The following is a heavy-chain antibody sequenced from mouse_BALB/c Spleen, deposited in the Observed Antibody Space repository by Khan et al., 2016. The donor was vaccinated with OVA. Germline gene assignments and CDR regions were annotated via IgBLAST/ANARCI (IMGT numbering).Heavy chain of an antibody. D-gene: IGHD1-1*01. J-gene: IGHJ2*01. CDR2: ISSGGSYT. V-gene: IGHV5-6-4*01. CDR1: GFSFSSYS. Sequence: EVELVESGGGLVRPGGSLKLSCAASGFSFSSYSMSWVRQTPEKRLEWVATISSGGSYTYYQDSVKGRFTISRDNAKNTPYLQMSSLKSEDTAMYYCTSHRGYYGSNPYFAYWGQGTTLTVSS. CDR3: TSHRGYYGSNPYFAY.